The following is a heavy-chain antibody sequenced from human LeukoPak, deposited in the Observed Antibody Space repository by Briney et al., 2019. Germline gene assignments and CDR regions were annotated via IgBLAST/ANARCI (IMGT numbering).Heavy chain of an antibody. CDR2: FDPEDGET. D-gene: IGHD1-26*01. V-gene: IGHV1-24*01. CDR3: ATGEWELRQSWFDP. CDR1: GYTLTELS. J-gene: IGHJ5*02. Sequence: GASVKVSCKVSGYTLTELSMHWVRQAPGKGLEWLGGFDPEDGETIYAQKFQGRVTMTEDTSTDTAYMELSSLRSEDTAVYYSATGEWELRQSWFDPWGQGTLVTVSS.